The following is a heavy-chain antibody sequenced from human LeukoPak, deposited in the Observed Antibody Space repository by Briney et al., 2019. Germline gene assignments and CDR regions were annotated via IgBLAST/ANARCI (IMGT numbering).Heavy chain of an antibody. CDR3: AREGVVKGYFDY. V-gene: IGHV4-59*01. CDR1: GGSINNYY. CDR2: IHSSGTT. J-gene: IGHJ4*02. D-gene: IGHD3-3*01. Sequence: PSETLSLTCTVSGGSINNYYWSWIRQPPGKGLEWIGYIHSSGTTNYNPSLKSRLTISVDASKNQFSLKLSSVTAADTAVYYCAREGVVKGYFDYWGQGTLVTVSS.